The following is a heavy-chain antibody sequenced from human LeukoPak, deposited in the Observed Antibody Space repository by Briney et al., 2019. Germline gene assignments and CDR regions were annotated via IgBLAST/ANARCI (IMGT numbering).Heavy chain of an antibody. Sequence: GGSLRLSCAAAGFSVSSNNMSWVRQAPGKGLEWVSVFYSGGRTYYADSVKGRFPISRDSSKNTVDLQMDSLRAEDTAIYYCARVKAVFVGDVRRSLPRELDYWGQGVLVTVSS. J-gene: IGHJ4*02. D-gene: IGHD3-16*02. CDR1: GFSVSSNN. CDR2: FYSGGRT. CDR3: ARVKAVFVGDVRRSLPRELDY. V-gene: IGHV3-66*01.